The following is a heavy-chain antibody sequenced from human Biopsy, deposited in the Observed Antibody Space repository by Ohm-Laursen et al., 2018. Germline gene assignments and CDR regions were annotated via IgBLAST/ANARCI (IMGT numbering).Heavy chain of an antibody. CDR1: GFTFDDYA. CDR2: ISWNSDDI. J-gene: IGHJ4*02. Sequence: SLRLSCAASGFTFDDYAMHWVRQVPGKGLEWVSGISWNSDDIGYADSVKGRFTISRDNAKNTLYLQLNSLRAEDTALYYCASYDEAGGYFAYWGQGALVTVSS. CDR3: ASYDEAGGYFAY. D-gene: IGHD2-8*02. V-gene: IGHV3-9*01.